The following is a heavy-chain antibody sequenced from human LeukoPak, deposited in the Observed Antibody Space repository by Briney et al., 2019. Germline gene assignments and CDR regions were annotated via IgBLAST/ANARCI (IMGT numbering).Heavy chain of an antibody. CDR1: GGSFSGYY. CDR3: ARGTYSRPYYYYYMDV. J-gene: IGHJ6*03. D-gene: IGHD6-13*01. V-gene: IGHV4-34*01. Sequence: PSETLSLTCAVYGGSFSGYYWSWIRQPPGKGLEWIGEINHSGSTNYNPSLKSRVTISADTSKNQFSLKLSSVTAADTAVYYCARGTYSRPYYYYYMDVWGKGTTVTVSS. CDR2: INHSGST.